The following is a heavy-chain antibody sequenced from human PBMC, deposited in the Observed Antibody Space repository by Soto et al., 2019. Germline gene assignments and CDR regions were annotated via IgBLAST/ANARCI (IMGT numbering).Heavy chain of an antibody. D-gene: IGHD1-1*01. Sequence: SVKVSCKASGGTFSSYTISWVRQAPGQGLEWMGRIIPILGIANYAQKFQGRVTITADKSTSTAYMELSSLRSEDTAVYYCARKATTGTTSPYYFDYWGQGTLVTVSS. CDR1: GGTFSSYT. J-gene: IGHJ4*02. V-gene: IGHV1-69*02. CDR3: ARKATTGTTSPYYFDY. CDR2: IIPILGIA.